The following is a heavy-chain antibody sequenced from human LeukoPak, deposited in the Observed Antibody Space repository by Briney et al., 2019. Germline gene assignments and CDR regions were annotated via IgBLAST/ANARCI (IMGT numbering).Heavy chain of an antibody. CDR1: GFTFSSYE. Sequence: GGSLRLSCAASGFTFSSYEMGWVRRAPGKGLEWVSYIGSSGGSRYYADSVKGRFTSSGDNAKNSLYLQMTSLRVEDTAVYYCAREDGDAFDIWGQGTMVSVSS. D-gene: IGHD5-24*01. CDR3: AREDGDAFDI. CDR2: IGSSGGSR. V-gene: IGHV3-48*03. J-gene: IGHJ3*02.